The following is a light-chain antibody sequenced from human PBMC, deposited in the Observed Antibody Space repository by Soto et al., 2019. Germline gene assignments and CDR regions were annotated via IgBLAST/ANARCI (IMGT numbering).Light chain of an antibody. CDR2: GAS. CDR3: QQYSNWPSWT. Sequence: EIVLTQSPGTLSLSPGERATLSCRASQSVSSSYLAWYQQKPGQAPRLLIYGASTRATGIPARFSGSGSGTEFTLTISSLQSEDFAVYYCQQYSNWPSWTFGQGTKVEVK. CDR1: QSVSSSY. J-gene: IGKJ1*01. V-gene: IGKV3-15*01.